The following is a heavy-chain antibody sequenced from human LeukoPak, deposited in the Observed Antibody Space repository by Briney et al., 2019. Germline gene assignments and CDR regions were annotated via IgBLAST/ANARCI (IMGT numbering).Heavy chain of an antibody. CDR1: GFTFSSYA. J-gene: IGHJ4*02. CDR3: ARAYYYDSSGYKFGY. V-gene: IGHV3-23*01. CDR2: ISGSGGST. Sequence: GGSLRLSCAASGFTFSSYAMSWVRQAPGKGLEWVSAISGSGGSTYYADSVKGRFTISRDNSKNTLYLQMNSLRAEDTAVYYCARAYYYDSSGYKFGYWGQGTLVTVSS. D-gene: IGHD3-22*01.